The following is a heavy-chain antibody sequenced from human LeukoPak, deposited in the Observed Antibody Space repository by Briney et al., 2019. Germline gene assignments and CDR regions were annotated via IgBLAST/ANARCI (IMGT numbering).Heavy chain of an antibody. CDR3: AFEAYCSSTSCSDFDY. Sequence: ASVKVSCKAAGYTFTSYYMHWVRQAPGQGLEWMGIINPSGGSTSYAQKFQGRVTMTRDTSTSTVYMELSSLRSEDTAVYYCAFEAYCSSTSCSDFDYWGQGTLVTVSS. V-gene: IGHV1-46*01. CDR2: INPSGGST. CDR1: GYTFTSYY. J-gene: IGHJ4*02. D-gene: IGHD2-2*01.